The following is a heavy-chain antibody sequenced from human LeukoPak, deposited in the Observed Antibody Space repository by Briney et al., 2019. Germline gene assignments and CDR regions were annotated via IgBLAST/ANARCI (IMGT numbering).Heavy chain of an antibody. CDR3: ARVMAAKPLDYFDF. CDR2: VYYSRST. Sequence: SETLSLTCTVSGGSISNDRFYWAWIRQPPGKGLEWIGSVYYSRSTYSDPSLKSRVSILVDTSKNQFSLRLQSVTAADTAVYYCARVMAAKPLDYFDFWGQGTLVTVSS. CDR1: GGSISNDRFY. D-gene: IGHD5-24*01. V-gene: IGHV4-39*07. J-gene: IGHJ4*02.